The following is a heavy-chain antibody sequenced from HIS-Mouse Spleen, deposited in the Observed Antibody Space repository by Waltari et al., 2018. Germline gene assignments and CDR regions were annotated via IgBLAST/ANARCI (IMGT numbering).Heavy chain of an antibody. V-gene: IGHV3-53*01. J-gene: IGHJ2*01. CDR2: IYSVGRP. CDR1: GFTVSSNY. D-gene: IGHD6-13*01. CDR3: ARGGLAAAGWYFDL. Sequence: EVQLVESGGGLIQPGGSLRLSCAASGFTVSSNYMSWVRQAPGKGVDWFELIYSVGRPTYADYVKGRFTMSRDNSKNTRYLQMNSLRAEDTAVYYCARGGLAAAGWYFDLWGRGTLVTVSS.